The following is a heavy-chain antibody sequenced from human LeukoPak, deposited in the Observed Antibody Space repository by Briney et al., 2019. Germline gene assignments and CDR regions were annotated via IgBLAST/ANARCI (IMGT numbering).Heavy chain of an antibody. D-gene: IGHD1-26*01. Sequence: SETLSLTCTVSGASISGSRYYWGWIRQPPGKGLEWIGTIYYSGTTYYNPSLKSRVTISIDTSKNQFSLKLSSVTAADTAVYYCARLVGAATDPFDYWGQGTLVTVSS. J-gene: IGHJ4*02. CDR1: GASISGSRYY. V-gene: IGHV4-39*01. CDR2: IYYSGTT. CDR3: ARLVGAATDPFDY.